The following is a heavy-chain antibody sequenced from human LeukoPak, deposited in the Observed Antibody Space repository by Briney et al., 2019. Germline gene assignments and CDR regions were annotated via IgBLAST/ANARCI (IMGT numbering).Heavy chain of an antibody. CDR3: ARRDDYRETFDP. CDR1: GYTFTSCG. Sequence: ASVKVSCKASGYTFTSCGISWVRQAPGQGLEWMGWISAYNGNTNYAQKLQGRVTMTTDTSTSTAYMELRSLRSDDTAVYYCARRDDYRETFDPWGQGTLVTVSS. J-gene: IGHJ5*02. V-gene: IGHV1-18*01. D-gene: IGHD4-11*01. CDR2: ISAYNGNT.